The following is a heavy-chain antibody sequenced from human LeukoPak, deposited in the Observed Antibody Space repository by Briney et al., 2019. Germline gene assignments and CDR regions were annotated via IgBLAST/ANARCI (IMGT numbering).Heavy chain of an antibody. CDR3: ARSPCSSTSCYAFDI. V-gene: IGHV4-34*01. Sequence: SETLSLTCAVYSGSFSGYYWSWIRQPPGKGLEWIGEINHSGSTNFNPSLKSRVTISLDTSKNQFSLKVSSVTAADTAVYYCARSPCSSTSCYAFDIWGQGTMVTVSS. D-gene: IGHD2-2*01. CDR1: SGSFSGYY. CDR2: INHSGST. J-gene: IGHJ3*02.